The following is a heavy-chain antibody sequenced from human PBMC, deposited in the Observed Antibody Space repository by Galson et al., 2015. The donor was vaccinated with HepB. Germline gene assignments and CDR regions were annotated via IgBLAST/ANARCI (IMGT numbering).Heavy chain of an antibody. D-gene: IGHD3-22*01. CDR3: MALVVVITPRGLIDY. J-gene: IGHJ4*02. V-gene: IGHV3-15*07. CDR2: IKSKTDGGTT. Sequence: SLRLSCAASGFTFSNAWMNWVRQAPGKGLEWVGRIKSKTDGGTTDYAAPVKGRFTISRDDSKNTLYLQMNSLKTEDTAVYYCMALVVVITPRGLIDYWGQGTLVTVSS. CDR1: GFTFSNAW.